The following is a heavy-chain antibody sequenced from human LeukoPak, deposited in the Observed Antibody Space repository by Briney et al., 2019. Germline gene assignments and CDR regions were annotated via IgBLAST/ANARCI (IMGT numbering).Heavy chain of an antibody. CDR3: ASVGGGYCSGGSCSYYYYYGMDV. CDR1: GVTFGSYS. Sequence: PAETLRLTCAASGVTFGSYSMNWVRQPPGKGLEWVSSISSSSSYIYYAYSVKGRFTISSNNAKNSLYLQMNSLRAQDTAVYSCASVGGGYCSGGSCSYYYYYGMDVWGQGTTVTVSS. J-gene: IGHJ6*02. D-gene: IGHD2-15*01. V-gene: IGHV3-21*01. CDR2: ISSSSSYI.